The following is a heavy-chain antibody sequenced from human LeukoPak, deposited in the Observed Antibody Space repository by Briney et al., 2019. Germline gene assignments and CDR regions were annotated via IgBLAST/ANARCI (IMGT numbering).Heavy chain of an antibody. Sequence: PGGSLRLPCAASGFTFSSYWMSWVRQAPGKGLEWVANIKQDGSEKYYVDSVKGRFTISRDNAKNSLYLQMNSLRAEDTAVYYCARDGAIAAAGNWGQGTLVTVSS. CDR3: ARDGAIAAAGN. CDR1: GFTFSSYW. V-gene: IGHV3-7*01. CDR2: IKQDGSEK. D-gene: IGHD6-13*01. J-gene: IGHJ4*02.